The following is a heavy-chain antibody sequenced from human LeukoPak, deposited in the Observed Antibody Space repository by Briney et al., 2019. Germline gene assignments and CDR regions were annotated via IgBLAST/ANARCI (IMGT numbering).Heavy chain of an antibody. Sequence: PGRSLRLSCAASGFTFDDYAMHWVRPAPGKGLEWVAGLSWNSGSIGYADSVKGRFTISRDNAKNSLYLQMNSLRAEDTALYYCAKGIRPPYYYYGMDVWGQGTTVTVSS. CDR3: AKGIRPPYYYYGMDV. CDR2: LSWNSGSI. V-gene: IGHV3-9*01. CDR1: GFTFDDYA. J-gene: IGHJ6*02.